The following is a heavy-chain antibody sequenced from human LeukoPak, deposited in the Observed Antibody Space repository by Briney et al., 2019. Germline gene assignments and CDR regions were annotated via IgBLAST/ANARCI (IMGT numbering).Heavy chain of an antibody. CDR1: GGSITSYY. V-gene: IGHV4-38-2*02. J-gene: IGHJ6*03. CDR3: ARENHQIGDYYMDV. D-gene: IGHD1-14*01. Sequence: SETLSLTCTVSGGSITSYYWGWIRQPPGKGLEWIGSIYHSGSTYYNPSLKSRVTISVDTSKNQFSLKLSSVTAADTAVYYCARENHQIGDYYMDVWGKGTTVTVSS. CDR2: IYHSGST.